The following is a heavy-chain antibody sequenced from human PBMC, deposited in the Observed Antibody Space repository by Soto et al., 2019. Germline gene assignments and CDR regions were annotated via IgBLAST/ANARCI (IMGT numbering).Heavy chain of an antibody. CDR2: ISAYNGNT. Sequence: QVQLVQSGAEVKKPGASVKVTCKASGYTFTSYGISWVRQAPGQGLDWMGWISAYNGNTNYAQKFQGRVTITTDTSTSTAYMELRSLKSDDTAVDYCARGNYDFLNWFDPLGQGTLVTVSS. CDR3: ARGNYDFLNWFDP. V-gene: IGHV1-18*01. J-gene: IGHJ5*02. CDR1: GYTFTSYG. D-gene: IGHD3-3*01.